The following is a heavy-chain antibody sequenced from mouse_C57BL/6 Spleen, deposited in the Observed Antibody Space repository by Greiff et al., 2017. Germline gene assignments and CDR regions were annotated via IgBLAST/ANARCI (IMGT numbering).Heavy chain of an antibody. CDR2: ISYDGSN. J-gene: IGHJ4*01. CDR3: ARELQGPMDY. D-gene: IGHD1-1*01. Sequence: EVQLQQSGPGLVKPSQSLSLTCSVTGYSITSGYYWNWIRQFPGNKLEWMGYISYDGSNNYNPSLKNRISITRDTSKNQFFLKLNSVTTEDTATYYCARELQGPMDYWGQGTSVTVSS. V-gene: IGHV3-6*01. CDR1: GYSITSGYY.